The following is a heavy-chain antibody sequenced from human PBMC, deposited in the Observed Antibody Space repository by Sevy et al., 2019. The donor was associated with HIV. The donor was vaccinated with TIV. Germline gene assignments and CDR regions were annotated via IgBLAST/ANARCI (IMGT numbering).Heavy chain of an antibody. CDR3: ARAGYYGSGTRLYYFDY. CDR2: TYYRSKWYN. V-gene: IGHV6-1*01. J-gene: IGHJ4*02. D-gene: IGHD3-10*01. Sequence: SETLSLTCAISGDSVSSNSAAWNWIRQSPSRGLEWLGRTYYRSKWYNDYAVSVKSRITINPDTSKNQFSLQLNSVTPEETAVYYCARAGYYGSGTRLYYFDYWGQGTLVTVSS. CDR1: GDSVSSNSAA.